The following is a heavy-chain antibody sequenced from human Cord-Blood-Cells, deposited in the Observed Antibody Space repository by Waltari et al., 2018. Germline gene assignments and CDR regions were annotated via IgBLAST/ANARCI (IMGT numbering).Heavy chain of an antibody. V-gene: IGHV4-34*01. CDR2: INQSEST. Sequence: QVQLQQWGAGLLKPSETLSLTCAVYGGSFSGYYRSWIRQPPGKGLEWIGEINQSESTNYTPSLKTRDTISVDTAKNQFSLKLSSVTAADTAVYYCARTLYDSSGYYSDAFDIWGQGTMVTVSS. D-gene: IGHD3-22*01. CDR1: GGSFSGYY. J-gene: IGHJ3*02. CDR3: ARTLYDSSGYYSDAFDI.